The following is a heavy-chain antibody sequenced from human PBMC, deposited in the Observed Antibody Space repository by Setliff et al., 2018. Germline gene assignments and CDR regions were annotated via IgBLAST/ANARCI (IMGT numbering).Heavy chain of an antibody. V-gene: IGHV4-4*02. Sequence: SETLSLTCAVSGGSISSSNWWSWVRQPPGKGLEWIGEIYHSGSTNYNPSLKSRVTISVDTSKNQFSLKLSSVTAADTAVYYCARARSRYYNFWSGEMDVWGKGTTVTVSS. D-gene: IGHD3-3*01. CDR2: IYHSGST. J-gene: IGHJ6*04. CDR3: ARARSRYYNFWSGEMDV. CDR1: GGSISSSNW.